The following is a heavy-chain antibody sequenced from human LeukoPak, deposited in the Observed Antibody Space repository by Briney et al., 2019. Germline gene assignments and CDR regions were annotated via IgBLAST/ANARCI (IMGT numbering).Heavy chain of an antibody. Sequence: GGSLRLSCVASGFAFSAYWMTWVRQAPGKGLEWVANIKEDGSEKFYVDSVKGRFPISRDNAKNSLYLQMNSLRAEDTAVYYCARDRAGRYGGDFDYWGQGTLVTVSS. J-gene: IGHJ4*02. CDR1: GFAFSAYW. D-gene: IGHD1-26*01. V-gene: IGHV3-7*05. CDR2: IKEDGSEK. CDR3: ARDRAGRYGGDFDY.